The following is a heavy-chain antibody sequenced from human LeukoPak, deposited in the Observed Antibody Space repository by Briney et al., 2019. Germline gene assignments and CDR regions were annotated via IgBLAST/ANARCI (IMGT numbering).Heavy chain of an antibody. CDR1: GSTFSSYA. CDR2: VSGSGGST. CDR3: ARGRYYFEY. J-gene: IGHJ4*02. Sequence: GGSLRLSCAASGSTFSSYAMSWVRQAPGKGLEWVSVVSGSGGSTNYADSVRGRFIISRDNSKNTLYLQMNNLRAEDTAVYYCARGRYYFEYWGQGTLVTVSS. V-gene: IGHV3-23*01. D-gene: IGHD4-17*01.